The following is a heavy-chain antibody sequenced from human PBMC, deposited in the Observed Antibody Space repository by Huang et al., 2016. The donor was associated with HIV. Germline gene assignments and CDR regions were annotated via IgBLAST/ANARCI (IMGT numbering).Heavy chain of an antibody. V-gene: IGHV4-34*02. CDR2: INHLGSP. CDR1: GGSLSGYY. CDR3: ARDATKNPRGWFDP. Sequence: QVHLQQWGAGLLKSAETLSLTCAVYGGSLSGYYWSWLRQTPGKGLDGIGEINHLGSPNYNPSLKSRVSISMDGSKKQFSLKLRSISDADTAVYFCARDATKNPRGWFDPWGQGTLVTVSS. J-gene: IGHJ5*02. D-gene: IGHD3-10*01.